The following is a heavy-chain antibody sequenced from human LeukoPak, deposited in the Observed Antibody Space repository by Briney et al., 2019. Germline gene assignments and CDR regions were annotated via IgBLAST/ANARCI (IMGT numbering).Heavy chain of an antibody. V-gene: IGHV1-69*13. J-gene: IGHJ4*02. CDR3: ARTFWSAYYNLDY. CDR1: AYTFTGYY. Sequence: GASVKVSCKASAYTFTGYYMHWVRQAPGQGLEWMGGIIPIFGTANYAQKFQGRVTITADESTSTAYMEVRSLRSDDTAIYYCARTFWSAYYNLDYWGQGTLVTVSS. CDR2: IIPIFGTA. D-gene: IGHD3-3*01.